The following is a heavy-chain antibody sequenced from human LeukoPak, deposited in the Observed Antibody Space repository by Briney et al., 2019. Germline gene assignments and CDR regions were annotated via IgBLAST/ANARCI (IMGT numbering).Heavy chain of an antibody. V-gene: IGHV4-34*01. CDR3: ASTRGYSYGLTDY. J-gene: IGHJ4*02. CDR2: INHSGST. CDR1: GGSFSGYY. D-gene: IGHD5-18*01. Sequence: SETLSLTCAVYGGSFSGYYWGWIRQPPGKGLEWIGEINHSGSTNYNPSLKSRVTISVDTSKNQFSLKLSSVTAADTAVYYCASTRGYSYGLTDYWGQGTLVTVSS.